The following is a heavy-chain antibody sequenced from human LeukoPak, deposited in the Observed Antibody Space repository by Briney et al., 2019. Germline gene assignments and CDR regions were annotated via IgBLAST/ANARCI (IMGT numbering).Heavy chain of an antibody. V-gene: IGHV4-31*03. CDR3: ARGGYYDSSGPPDY. D-gene: IGHD3-22*01. CDR1: GGSISSGGYY. Sequence: SQTLSLTCTVSGGSISSGGYYWSWIRQHPWKGLEWIGYIYYSGSTYYNPSLKSRVTISVDTSKNQFSLKLSSVTAADTAVYYCARGGYYDSSGPPDYWGQGTLVTVSS. CDR2: IYYSGST. J-gene: IGHJ4*02.